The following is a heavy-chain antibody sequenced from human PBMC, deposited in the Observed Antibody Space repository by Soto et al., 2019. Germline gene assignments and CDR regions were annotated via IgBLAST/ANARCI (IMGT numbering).Heavy chain of an antibody. V-gene: IGHV1-58*01. CDR2: IVVGSGNT. CDR3: AARRGTYYDSSPWAFDI. J-gene: IGHJ3*02. D-gene: IGHD3-22*01. CDR1: GFTFTSSA. Sequence: SVKVSCKASGFTFTSSAVQWVRQARGQRLEWIGWIVVGSGNTNYAQKFQERVTITRDMSTSTAYMELSSLRSEDTAVYYCAARRGTYYDSSPWAFDIWGQGTMVAVSS.